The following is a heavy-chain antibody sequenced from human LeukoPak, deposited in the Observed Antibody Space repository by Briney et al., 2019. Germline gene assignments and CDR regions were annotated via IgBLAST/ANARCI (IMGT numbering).Heavy chain of an antibody. D-gene: IGHD3-10*01. Sequence: PSETLSLTCTVSGGSINSSSYYWGWIRQPPGKGLEWIGSIYYSGSTYYNPSLKSRVTISVDTSKNQFSLKLSSVTAADTAVYYCARGPRITMIRGGQWYYYMDVWGKGTTVTI. CDR1: GGSINSSSYY. CDR2: IYYSGST. CDR3: ARGPRITMIRGGQWYYYMDV. J-gene: IGHJ6*03. V-gene: IGHV4-39*07.